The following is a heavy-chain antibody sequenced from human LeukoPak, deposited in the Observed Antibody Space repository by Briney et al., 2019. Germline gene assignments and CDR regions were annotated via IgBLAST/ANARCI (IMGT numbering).Heavy chain of an antibody. CDR3: AKNTYGDYGGTDY. Sequence: GESLRLSCVASGFTFSSYSMNWVRQAPGKGLEWVSSISGSSSYIYYADSLKGRFTISRDNSKNTLYLQMNSLRAEDTAVYYCAKNTYGDYGGTDYWGQGTLVTVSS. CDR1: GFTFSSYS. CDR2: ISGSSSYI. D-gene: IGHD4-17*01. J-gene: IGHJ4*02. V-gene: IGHV3-21*04.